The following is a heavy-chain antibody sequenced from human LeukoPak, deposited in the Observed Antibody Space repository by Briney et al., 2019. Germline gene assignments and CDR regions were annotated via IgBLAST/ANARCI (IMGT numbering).Heavy chain of an antibody. CDR2: ISSSSSTI. V-gene: IGHV3-48*04. CDR1: GFTFSSYS. D-gene: IGHD2-2*01. Sequence: GGSLRLSCAASGFTFSSYSMNWVRQAPGKGLEWVSYISSSSSTIYYADSVKGRFTISRDNAKNSLYLQMNSLRAEDTAVCYCARVKVVPAAIRVYYYMDVWGKGTTVTVSS. CDR3: ARVKVVPAAIRVYYYMDV. J-gene: IGHJ6*03.